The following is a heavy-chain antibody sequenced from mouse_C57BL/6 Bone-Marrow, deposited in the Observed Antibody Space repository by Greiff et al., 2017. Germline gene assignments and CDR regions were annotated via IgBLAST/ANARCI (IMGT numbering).Heavy chain of an antibody. Sequence: EVQGVESGGGLVQPKGSLKLSCAASGFSFNTYAMNWVRQAPGKGLEWVARIRSKSNNYATYYADSVKDRFTISRDDSESMLYLQMNNLKTEDTAMYYCVRHLYYGNWGFAYWGQGTLVTFSA. CDR1: GFSFNTYA. CDR3: VRHLYYGNWGFAY. J-gene: IGHJ3*01. CDR2: IRSKSNNYAT. D-gene: IGHD2-1*01. V-gene: IGHV10-1*01.